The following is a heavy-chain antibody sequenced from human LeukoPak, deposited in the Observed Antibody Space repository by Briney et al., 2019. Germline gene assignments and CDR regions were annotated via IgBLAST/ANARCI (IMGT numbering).Heavy chain of an antibody. CDR2: ISTSGSTI. CDR1: GFTFSDYY. D-gene: IGHD1-26*01. V-gene: IGHV3-11*04. CDR3: AREGFIGVGGATTWGAFDI. Sequence: GGSLRLSCAASGFTFSDYYMSWIRQAPGKGLEWVSYISTSGSTIYYADSVKGRFTSSRDNAKNSLYLQMNSLRADDTAVYYCAREGFIGVGGATTWGAFDIWGQGTMVTVSS. J-gene: IGHJ3*02.